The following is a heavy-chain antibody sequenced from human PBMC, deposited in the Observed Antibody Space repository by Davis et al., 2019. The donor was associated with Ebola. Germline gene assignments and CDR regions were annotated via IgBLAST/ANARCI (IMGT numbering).Heavy chain of an antibody. CDR1: GFTFSSYA. V-gene: IGHV3-30*18. CDR2: ISYDGSNK. CDR3: AKAGAVTTVGYYYYGMDV. Sequence: PGGSLRLSCAASGFTFSSYAMSWVRQAPGKGLEWVAVISYDGSNKYYADSVKGRFTISRDNSKNTLYLQMNSLRAEDTAVYYCAKAGAVTTVGYYYYGMDVWGQGTTVTVSS. D-gene: IGHD4-11*01. J-gene: IGHJ6*02.